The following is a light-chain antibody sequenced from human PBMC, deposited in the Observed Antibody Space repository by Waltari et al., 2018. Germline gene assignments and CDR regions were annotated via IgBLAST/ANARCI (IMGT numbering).Light chain of an antibody. Sequence: DIPLTQSPSFLSASVGDRVTITCRASQGITTYLAWYQQKPGKAPKILIYGASTLQSGVPSRFSGSGSGTEFTLTISSLQPEDFATYYCQQLNSYPRTFGQGTKLEIK. CDR3: QQLNSYPRT. CDR1: QGITTY. CDR2: GAS. J-gene: IGKJ2*01. V-gene: IGKV1-9*01.